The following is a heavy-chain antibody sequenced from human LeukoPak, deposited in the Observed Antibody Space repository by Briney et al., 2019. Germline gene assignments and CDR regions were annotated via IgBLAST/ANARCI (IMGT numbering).Heavy chain of an antibody. CDR2: INHSGST. J-gene: IGHJ6*02. Sequence: SETLSLTCAVYGGSFSGYYWSWIRQPPGKGLEWIGEINHSGSTNYNPSLKSRVTISVDTSKNQFSLKLSSVTAADTAVYYCARPLATMVRGVTKARYGMDVWGQGTTVTVSS. V-gene: IGHV4-34*01. CDR1: GGSFSGYY. CDR3: ARPLATMVRGVTKARYGMDV. D-gene: IGHD3-10*01.